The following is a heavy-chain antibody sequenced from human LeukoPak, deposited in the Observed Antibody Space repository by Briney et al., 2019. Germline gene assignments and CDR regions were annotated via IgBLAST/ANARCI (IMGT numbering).Heavy chain of an antibody. Sequence: ASVKVSCKASGYTFTGYYMHWVRQAPGQGLEWMGWINPNSGGTNYAQKFQGRVTMTRDTSISTAYMELSRLRADDTAVYYCARFLTVAVYAFDIWGQGTMVTVSS. CDR1: GYTFTGYY. V-gene: IGHV1-2*02. D-gene: IGHD6-19*01. CDR3: ARFLTVAVYAFDI. CDR2: INPNSGGT. J-gene: IGHJ3*02.